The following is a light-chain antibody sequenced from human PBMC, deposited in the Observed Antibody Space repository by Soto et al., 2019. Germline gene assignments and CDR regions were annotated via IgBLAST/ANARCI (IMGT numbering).Light chain of an antibody. J-gene: IGKJ3*01. CDR3: QLYDSSPSLT. CDR1: QSVKTTY. Sequence: EIVLTQSPGTLSLSPGERATLSCRASQSVKTTYLAWYQQKPGQAPRLLIYGASSRATGIPDRFSGSGSGTDFNLTISSLEAEDFDVYYCQLYDSSPSLTFGPWTKVEIK. CDR2: GAS. V-gene: IGKV3-20*01.